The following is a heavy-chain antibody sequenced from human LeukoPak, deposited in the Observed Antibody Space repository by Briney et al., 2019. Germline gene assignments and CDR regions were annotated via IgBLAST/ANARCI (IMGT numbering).Heavy chain of an antibody. CDR1: GYTFSDYY. V-gene: IGHV1-2*02. CDR2: INPNSGDT. D-gene: IGHD1-20*01. Sequence: ASVTVSCKASGYTFSDYYIHWVRQAPGQGLEWMGWINPNSGDTRYAQKFQGRVTMTRDTSISTAYMELSRLTSDDTAVYYCARLRYNWNYDYGMDVWGQGTTVTVSS. J-gene: IGHJ6*02. CDR3: ARLRYNWNYDYGMDV.